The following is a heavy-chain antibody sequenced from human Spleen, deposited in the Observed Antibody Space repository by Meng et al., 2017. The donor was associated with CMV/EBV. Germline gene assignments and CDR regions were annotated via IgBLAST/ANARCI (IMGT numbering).Heavy chain of an antibody. CDR3: AREGRFGGSGGPFDY. D-gene: IGHD3-10*01. J-gene: IGHJ4*02. Sequence: ASVKVSCKASGYTFSSYGISWVRQAPGQGLEWMGWISGYSGNTNYAQNFQGRVTMTADTSTNTAYMELRSLRSDDTAVYYCAREGRFGGSGGPFDYWGQGTLVTVSS. V-gene: IGHV1-18*01. CDR2: ISGYSGNT. CDR1: GYTFSSYG.